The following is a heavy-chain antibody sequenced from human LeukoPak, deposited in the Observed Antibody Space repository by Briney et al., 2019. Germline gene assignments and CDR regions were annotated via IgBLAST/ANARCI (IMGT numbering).Heavy chain of an antibody. CDR2: MNPNSGNT. D-gene: IGHD5-18*01. CDR1: GYTFTSYD. J-gene: IGHJ4*02. V-gene: IGHV1-8*01. Sequence: GASVTVSCKASGYTFTSYDINWVRQAPGQGLEWMGWMNPNSGNTGYAQKFQGRVTMTRNTSISTAYMELSSLRSEDTAVYYCARLEGRGYSYGYVYWGQGTLVTVSS. CDR3: ARLEGRGYSYGYVY.